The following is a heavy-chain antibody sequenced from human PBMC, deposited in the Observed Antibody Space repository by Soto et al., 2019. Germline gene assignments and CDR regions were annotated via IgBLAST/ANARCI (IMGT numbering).Heavy chain of an antibody. V-gene: IGHV3-23*01. CDR2: IRGSGGST. CDR1: GFTFSSYA. CDR3: AKDHYDILTGQTDY. J-gene: IGHJ4*02. Sequence: GGSLRLSCAASGFTFSSYAMSWVRQAPGKGLEWVSAIRGSGGSTYYADSVKGRFTISRDNSKNTLYLQMNSLRAEDTAVYYCAKDHYDILTGQTDYWGQGTLVTVSS. D-gene: IGHD3-9*01.